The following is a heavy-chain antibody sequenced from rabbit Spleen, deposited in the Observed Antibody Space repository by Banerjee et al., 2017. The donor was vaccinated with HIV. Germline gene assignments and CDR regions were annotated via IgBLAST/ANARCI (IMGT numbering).Heavy chain of an antibody. CDR2: INIVTGKS. CDR1: GVSLNDKDV. Sequence: EQLVESGGGLVKPEGSLTLTCKAFGVSLNDKDVMCWVRQAPGKGLEWIACINIVTGKSVYASWAKGRFTFSKTSSTTVTLQMTSLTAADTATYFCARDLVAVIGWNFNLWVPGTLVTVS. CDR3: ARDLVAVIGWNFNL. J-gene: IGHJ4*01. V-gene: IGHV1S45*01. D-gene: IGHD1-1*01.